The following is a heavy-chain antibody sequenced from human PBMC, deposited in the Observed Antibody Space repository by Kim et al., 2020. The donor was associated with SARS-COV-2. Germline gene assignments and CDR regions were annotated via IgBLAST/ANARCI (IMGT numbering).Heavy chain of an antibody. CDR1: GGSFSDYN. Sequence: SETLSLTCAVYGGSFSDYNWSWIRQPPGKGLEWIGDINHSGITHLSPSLKSRLTISVDTSKSQFSLRLKSMTASDTAVYYCARGRAGVVPAPVLGLGPFYDYYSLDVWGRGTPVAVSS. V-gene: IGHV4-34*01. D-gene: IGHD2-2*01. CDR2: INHSGIT. J-gene: IGHJ6*02. CDR3: ARGRAGVVPAPVLGLGPFYDYYSLDV.